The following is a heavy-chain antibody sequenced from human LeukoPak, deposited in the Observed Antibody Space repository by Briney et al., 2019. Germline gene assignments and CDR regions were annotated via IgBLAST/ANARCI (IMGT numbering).Heavy chain of an antibody. D-gene: IGHD6-25*01. CDR3: ARAIGAAVDF. V-gene: IGHV3-48*01. CDR2: ISGSSSTI. Sequence: GGSLRLSCTASGFTFSTYSMNWVRQAPGKGLEWVSYISGSSSTIYYADSVKGRFTISRDKANNSLFLQMNSLRAEDTAVYYCARAIGAAVDFWGQGALVTVSS. J-gene: IGHJ4*02. CDR1: GFTFSTYS.